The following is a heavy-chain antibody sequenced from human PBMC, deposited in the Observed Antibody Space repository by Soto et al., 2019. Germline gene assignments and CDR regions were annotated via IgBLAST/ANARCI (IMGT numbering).Heavy chain of an antibody. CDR3: ARAMDYYGSGGEDDAFDI. D-gene: IGHD3-10*01. CDR1: GFTFISYG. Sequence: GGSLRLSCAASGFTFISYGMHWVRQAPGKGLEWVAVIWYDGSNKYYADSVKGRFTISRDNSKNTLYLQMNSLRAEDTAVYYCARAMDYYGSGGEDDAFDIWGQGTMLTVSS. CDR2: IWYDGSNK. J-gene: IGHJ3*02. V-gene: IGHV3-33*01.